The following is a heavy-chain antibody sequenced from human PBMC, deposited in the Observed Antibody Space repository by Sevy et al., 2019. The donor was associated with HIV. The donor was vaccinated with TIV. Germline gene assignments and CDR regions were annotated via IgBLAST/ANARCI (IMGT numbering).Heavy chain of an antibody. CDR3: ARAGGDCYSKNERWFVS. CDR2: ISSTSGAI. V-gene: IGHV3-48*01. Sequence: GGSLRLSCAASGFTFGAYSMNWVRQAPGKGLEWVSYISSTSGAIYYADSVKGQFTISRGNAKSLLYLQMKGLRAEDTAVYYCARAGGDCYSKNERWFVSWGQGTLVTVSS. J-gene: IGHJ5*01. CDR1: GFTFGAYS. D-gene: IGHD2-21*01.